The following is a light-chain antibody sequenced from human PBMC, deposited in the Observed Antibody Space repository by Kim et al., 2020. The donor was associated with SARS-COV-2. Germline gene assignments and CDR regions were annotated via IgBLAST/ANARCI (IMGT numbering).Light chain of an antibody. CDR1: QGISSA. CDR3: QQFNNHPYT. Sequence: STSVGDRVPITCRASQGISSALAWYQQKPGKAPKLLIFDASSLQSGVPSRFSGSGAGTDFTLTISSLQPEDFATYYCQQFNNHPYTFGQGTKLEI. CDR2: DAS. V-gene: IGKV1D-13*01. J-gene: IGKJ2*01.